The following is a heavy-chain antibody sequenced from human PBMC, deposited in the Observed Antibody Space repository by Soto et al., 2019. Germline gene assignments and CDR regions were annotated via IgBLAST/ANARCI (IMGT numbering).Heavy chain of an antibody. D-gene: IGHD6-19*01. J-gene: IGHJ6*02. CDR3: AQREVAGTGGMDV. Sequence: QVQLQESGPGLVKPSGTLSLTCAVSGGSISSSNWWSWVRQPPGKGLEWIGEIDHSGSTNYNPSLNSRVTISVDKSKHQFALKLSSVTAADTAVYYCAQREVAGTGGMDVWGQGTTVTVSS. CDR2: IDHSGST. V-gene: IGHV4-4*02. CDR1: GGSISSSNW.